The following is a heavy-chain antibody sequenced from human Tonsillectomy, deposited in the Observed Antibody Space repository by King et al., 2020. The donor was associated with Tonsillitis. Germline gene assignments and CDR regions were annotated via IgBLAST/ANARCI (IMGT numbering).Heavy chain of an antibody. Sequence: VQLQESGPGLVKPSETLSLTCTVSGGSISSYYWSWIRQPPGKGLEWIGYIYYSGSTNYNPSLKSRVTISVDTSKNQFSLKLSSVTAADTAVYYCARGSRGRPEWYFDLWGRGTLVTVSS. V-gene: IGHV4-59*01. J-gene: IGHJ2*01. CDR2: IYYSGST. D-gene: IGHD1-14*01. CDR1: GGSISSYY. CDR3: ARGSRGRPEWYFDL.